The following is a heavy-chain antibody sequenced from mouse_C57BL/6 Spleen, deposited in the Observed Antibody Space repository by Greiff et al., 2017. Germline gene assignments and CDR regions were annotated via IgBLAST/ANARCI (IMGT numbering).Heavy chain of an antibody. J-gene: IGHJ2*01. D-gene: IGHD2-5*01. CDR1: GFTFSNYW. CDR2: IRLKSDNYAT. CDR3: TAYYSNYVYFDY. V-gene: IGHV6-3*01. Sequence: EVQVVESGGGLVQPGGSMKLSCVASGFTFSNYWMNWVRQSPEKGLEWVAQIRLKSDNYATHYAESVKGRFTISRDDSKSSVYLQMNNLRAEDTGIYYCTAYYSNYVYFDYWGQGTTLTVSS.